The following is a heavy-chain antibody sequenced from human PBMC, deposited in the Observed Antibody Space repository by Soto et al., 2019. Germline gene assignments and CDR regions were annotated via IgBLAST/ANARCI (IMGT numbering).Heavy chain of an antibody. J-gene: IGHJ4*02. CDR2: IIPIFGTA. Sequence: VKVSCKASWGTLRSYCISWVGQGPGQRLEWMGGIIPIFGTANYAQKFQGRVTITADESTSTAYMELSSLRSEDTAVYYCAAAGYCSSTSCYTGLDYWGQGTLVTVSS. CDR3: AAAGYCSSTSCYTGLDY. V-gene: IGHV1-69*13. CDR1: WGTLRSYC. D-gene: IGHD2-2*02.